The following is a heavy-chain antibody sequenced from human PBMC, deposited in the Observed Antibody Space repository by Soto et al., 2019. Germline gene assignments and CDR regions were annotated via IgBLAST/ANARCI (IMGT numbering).Heavy chain of an antibody. CDR2: INPSGGRT. CDR1: GYTFTSLY. CDR3: ASQYCGGDCYSFYYNGMDV. Sequence: ASVKVSCKASGYTFTSLYMHWVRQAPGQGLEWMGIINPSGGRTTYAQKFQGRVTMTRDTSTSTVYMELYSLRSEDTAVYYCASQYCGGDCYSFYYNGMDVWGQGTTVTV. J-gene: IGHJ6*02. V-gene: IGHV1-46*01. D-gene: IGHD2-21*02.